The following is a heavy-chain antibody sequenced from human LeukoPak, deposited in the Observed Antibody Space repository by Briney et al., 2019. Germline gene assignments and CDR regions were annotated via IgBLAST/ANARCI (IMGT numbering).Heavy chain of an antibody. CDR3: ARVRGYNYEYYFDY. D-gene: IGHD5-18*01. J-gene: IGHJ4*02. Sequence: GGSLRLSCAASGFNFGVYAMHWVRQAPGKGLEWVSEISYEGSNKNYGDSVKGRFTISRDNSNNTLYLQMSSLRPEDTAVYYRARVRGYNYEYYFDYWGQGTLVTVSS. CDR2: ISYEGSNK. CDR1: GFNFGVYA. V-gene: IGHV3-30*04.